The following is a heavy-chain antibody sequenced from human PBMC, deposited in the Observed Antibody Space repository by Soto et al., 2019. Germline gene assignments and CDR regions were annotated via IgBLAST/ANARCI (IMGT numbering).Heavy chain of an antibody. J-gene: IGHJ4*02. CDR3: AINLASVHGY. CDR1: GDTFTGDS. CDR2: INPYNGNT. D-gene: IGHD1-1*01. V-gene: IGHV1-18*04. Sequence: GSLLKVSWKAAGDTFTGDSLHWGRQAPGQGLEWMGWINPYNGNTKYAQKFQGRVTMTTDTSTTTAYMELRSLSHDYTAVYYCAINLASVHGYWGQGSLVTVSS.